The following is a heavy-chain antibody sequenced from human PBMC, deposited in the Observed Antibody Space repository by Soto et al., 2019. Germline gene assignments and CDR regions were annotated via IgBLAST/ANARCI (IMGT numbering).Heavy chain of an antibody. D-gene: IGHD3-9*01. V-gene: IGHV1-2*04. Sequence: ASVKVSCKASGYTFTGYYMHWVRQAPGQGLEWMGWINPNSGGTNYAQKFQGWVTMTRDTSISTAYMELGRLGSDDTAVYYCARVGSGDILTGYSPSLFYNGMDVWGQGTTVTVSS. CDR2: INPNSGGT. J-gene: IGHJ6*02. CDR1: GYTFTGYY. CDR3: ARVGSGDILTGYSPSLFYNGMDV.